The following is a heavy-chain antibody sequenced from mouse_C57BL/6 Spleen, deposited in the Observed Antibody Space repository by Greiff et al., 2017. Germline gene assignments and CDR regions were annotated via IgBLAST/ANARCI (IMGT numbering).Heavy chain of an antibody. J-gene: IGHJ4*01. CDR3: ARKGVMCYGNYPYYAMDY. Sequence: VKLVESGPGLVAPSPSLSITCTVSGFSLTSYAISWVRQPPGKGLEWLGVIWTGGGTTYNSALKSRLSISKDNSKSQVFLKMNSLQTDDTARYYCARKGVMCYGNYPYYAMDYWGQGTSVTVSS. CDR1: GFSLTSYA. CDR2: IWTGGGT. V-gene: IGHV2-9-1*01. D-gene: IGHD2-1*01.